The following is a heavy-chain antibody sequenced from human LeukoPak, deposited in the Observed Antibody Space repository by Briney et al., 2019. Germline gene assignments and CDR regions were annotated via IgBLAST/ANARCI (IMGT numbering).Heavy chain of an antibody. J-gene: IGHJ4*02. CDR3: ARDGPLEFFDY. CDR1: GGSFSGYY. V-gene: IGHV4-34*01. CDR2: INHSGST. D-gene: IGHD3-10*01. Sequence: SETLSLTCAVYGGSFSGYYWSWIRQPPGKGLEWIGEINHSGSTNYNPSLKSRVTISVDTSKNQFSLKLSSVTAADTAVYYCARDGPLEFFDYWGQGTLVTVSS.